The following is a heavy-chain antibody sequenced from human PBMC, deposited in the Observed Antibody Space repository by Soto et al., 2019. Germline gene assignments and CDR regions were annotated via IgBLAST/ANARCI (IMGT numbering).Heavy chain of an antibody. D-gene: IGHD3-3*01. CDR1: GFTFSSYA. V-gene: IGHV3-23*01. J-gene: IGHJ6*03. CDR3: AKDLGSYEFWSGSPYYYYYMEV. CDR2: ISGSGGST. Sequence: GGSLRLSCAAAGFTFSSYAMSWVRQAPGKGLERVSAISGSGGSTYYADSVKGRFTISRDNSKNTLYLQMNSLRAEDAAVYYCAKDLGSYEFWSGSPYYYYYMEVWGREPAVTVSS.